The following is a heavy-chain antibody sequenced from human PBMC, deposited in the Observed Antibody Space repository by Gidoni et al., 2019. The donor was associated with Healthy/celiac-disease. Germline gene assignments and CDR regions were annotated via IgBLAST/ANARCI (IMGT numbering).Heavy chain of an antibody. CDR1: GFTFSSYA. J-gene: IGHJ5*02. CDR2: SSSSGDST. Sequence: EVQLLESGGGLVQPGGSLRLSCAASGFTFSSYAMSWVRQAPGKGLEWVSASSSSGDSTYYTDSVKGRFTISRDNSKNTLYLQMNSLRAEDTALYYCAKDWVLTTVTTLGWFDPWGQGTLVTVSS. D-gene: IGHD4-17*01. CDR3: AKDWVLTTVTTLGWFDP. V-gene: IGHV3-23*01.